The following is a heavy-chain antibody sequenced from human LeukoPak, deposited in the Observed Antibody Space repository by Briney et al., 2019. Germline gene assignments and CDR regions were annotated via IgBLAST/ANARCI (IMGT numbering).Heavy chain of an antibody. Sequence: KPSETLSLTCAVSGGSLTNYYWSWIRQPPGKGLEWIGEINHSGSTNNNPSLKSRITISVDRSKNQFSLKLRSVTAADSAVYYCARGLYTGYPTDWGQETLVTVSS. CDR1: GGSLTNYY. CDR2: INHSGST. CDR3: ARGLYTGYPTD. D-gene: IGHD5-12*01. V-gene: IGHV4-34*01. J-gene: IGHJ4*02.